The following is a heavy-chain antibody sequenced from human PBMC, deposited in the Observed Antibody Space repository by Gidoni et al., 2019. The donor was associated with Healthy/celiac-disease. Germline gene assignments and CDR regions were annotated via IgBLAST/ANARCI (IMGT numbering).Heavy chain of an antibody. Sequence: EVQLVETGGGLIQPGGSLRLSCAASGFTVSSNYMSWVRQAPGKGLEWCSVIYSGGSTYYADSVKGRFTISRDNSKNTLYLQMNSLRAEDTAVYYCARVRRGYSYGYDYWGQGTLVTVSS. CDR1: GFTVSSNY. J-gene: IGHJ4*02. CDR2: IYSGGST. V-gene: IGHV3-53*02. D-gene: IGHD5-18*01. CDR3: ARVRRGYSYGYDY.